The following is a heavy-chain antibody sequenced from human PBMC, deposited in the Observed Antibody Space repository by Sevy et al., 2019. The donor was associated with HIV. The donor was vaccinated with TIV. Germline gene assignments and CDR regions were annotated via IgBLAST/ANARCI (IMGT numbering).Heavy chain of an antibody. V-gene: IGHV3-48*02. D-gene: IGHD3-16*02. J-gene: IGHJ4*02. CDR2: ISPTSGDI. Sequence: GGFLRLSCAASGFTFSTYGMNWVRQAPGKGLEWISYISPTSGDIYYADSVRGRFTVSRDNVGNSMYLQMNGLTDEDTALYYCARVVWGSYRYDDLWGQGTLVTVSS. CDR1: GFTFSTYG. CDR3: ARVVWGSYRYDDL.